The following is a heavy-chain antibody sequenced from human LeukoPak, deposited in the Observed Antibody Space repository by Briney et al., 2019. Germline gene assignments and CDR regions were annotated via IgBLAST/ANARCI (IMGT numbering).Heavy chain of an antibody. Sequence: SETLSLACLVSGYSISSGSCWGWIRQSPGKGLEWIGEINQGGRTNYNPSLQSRVTISVDSSKNQFSPTMSSVTAADTAVYYCGRGMTRWLQFRPLDYWGQGTLVTVSS. D-gene: IGHD5-24*01. CDR1: GYSISSGSC. CDR3: GRGMTRWLQFRPLDY. J-gene: IGHJ4*02. CDR2: INQGGRT. V-gene: IGHV4-38-2*02.